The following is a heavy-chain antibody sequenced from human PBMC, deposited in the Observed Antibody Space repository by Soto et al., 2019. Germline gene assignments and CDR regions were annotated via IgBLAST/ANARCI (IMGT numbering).Heavy chain of an antibody. D-gene: IGHD3-16*01. CDR2: INPRADSP. CDR1: GYPFINFY. Sequence: EASVKVSCKTSGYPFINFYVHWVRQAPGQGLEWLGNINPRADSPVYAPKFEDRVSMTRDTSTSTVYMELSSLTSDDTAMYYCAREFPSTYWFDPWGHGTLVTVSS. J-gene: IGHJ5*02. V-gene: IGHV1-46*01. CDR3: AREFPSTYWFDP.